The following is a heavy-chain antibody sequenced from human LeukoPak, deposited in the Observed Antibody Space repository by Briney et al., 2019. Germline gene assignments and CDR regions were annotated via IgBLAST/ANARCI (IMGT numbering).Heavy chain of an antibody. J-gene: IGHJ4*02. CDR1: GGSFSGYY. Sequence: SETLSLTCAVYGGSFSGYYWSWIRQPPGKGLEWNGEINHSGSTNYNPSLKSRVTISVDTSKNQFSLKLSSVTAADTAVYYCARGWLVHGYFDYWGQGTLVTVSS. CDR3: ARGWLVHGYFDY. V-gene: IGHV4-34*01. D-gene: IGHD6-19*01. CDR2: INHSGST.